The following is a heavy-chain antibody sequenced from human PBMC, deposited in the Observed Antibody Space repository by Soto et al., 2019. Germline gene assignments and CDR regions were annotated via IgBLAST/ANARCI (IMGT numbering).Heavy chain of an antibody. CDR1: GFIFDDYA. V-gene: IGHV3-9*01. J-gene: IGHJ6*02. CDR2: ITWDGNSL. D-gene: IGHD3-10*01. CDR3: AKENTVVRDIYNAMDV. Sequence: GGSLRLSCAASGFIFDDYAMYWVRQAPGKGLEWVSGITWDGNSLGYADSVKGRFTISRDNAKNSLSLEMNSLRDEDTALYYCAKENTVVRDIYNAMDVWGQGTTVTVS.